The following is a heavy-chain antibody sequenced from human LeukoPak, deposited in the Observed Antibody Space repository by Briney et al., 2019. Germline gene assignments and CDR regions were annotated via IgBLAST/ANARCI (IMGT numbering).Heavy chain of an antibody. V-gene: IGHV3-48*03. Sequence: PGGSLRLSCAASGFTFSSYEMNWVRQAPGKGLEWVSYISSSGSTIYYADSVKGRFTISRDNAKNSLYLQMNSLRAEDTAVYYCARGQRGSSLTPLDYWGQGTLVTVSS. CDR2: ISSSGSTI. CDR1: GFTFSSYE. CDR3: ARGQRGSSLTPLDY. D-gene: IGHD6-19*01. J-gene: IGHJ4*02.